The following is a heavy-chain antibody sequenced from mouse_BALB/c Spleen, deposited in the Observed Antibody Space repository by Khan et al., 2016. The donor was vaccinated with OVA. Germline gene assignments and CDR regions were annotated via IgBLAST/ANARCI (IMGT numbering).Heavy chain of an antibody. Sequence: QPQESGAELVRPGALAKLSCKASGFNIKDYYMHWVKQRLEQGPAWIGWIDPENDNTIYYPKFQAKAIITADTSSNTPSLQLSSLASEDTAVYYCARSGYSAWFAYWGQGTLVTVSA. V-gene: IGHV14-1*02. CDR1: GFNIKDYY. J-gene: IGHJ3*01. CDR3: ARSGYSAWFAY. CDR2: IDPENDNT.